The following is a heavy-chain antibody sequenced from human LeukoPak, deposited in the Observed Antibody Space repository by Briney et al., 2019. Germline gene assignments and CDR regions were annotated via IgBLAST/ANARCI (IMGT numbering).Heavy chain of an antibody. CDR1: GYTFTGYY. CDR2: INPNSGGT. Sequence: ASVKVSCKASGYTFTGYYMHWVRQAPGQGLEWMGWINPNSGGTNYAQKFQGRVTITADKSTSTAYMELSSLRSEDTAVYYCAGENGGFDPWGQGTLVTVSS. J-gene: IGHJ5*02. CDR3: AGENGGFDP. V-gene: IGHV1-2*02.